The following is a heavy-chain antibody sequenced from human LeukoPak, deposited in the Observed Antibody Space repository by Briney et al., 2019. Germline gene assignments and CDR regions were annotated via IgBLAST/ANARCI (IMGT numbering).Heavy chain of an antibody. CDR2: IKQDGSEK. CDR3: ARGTGYSSGWYEAEGDY. V-gene: IGHV3-7*01. CDR1: GFTFSSYW. J-gene: IGHJ4*02. D-gene: IGHD6-19*01. Sequence: PGGSLRLSCAASGFTFSSYWMSWVRQAPGKGLEWVANIKQDGSEKYYVDSMKGRFTISRDNAKNSLYLQMNSLRAEDTAVYYCARGTGYSSGWYEAEGDYWGQGTLVTVSS.